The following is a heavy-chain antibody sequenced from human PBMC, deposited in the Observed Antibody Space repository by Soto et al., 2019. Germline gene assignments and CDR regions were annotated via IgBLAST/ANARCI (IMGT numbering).Heavy chain of an antibody. V-gene: IGHV1-18*01. CDR2: ISAYNGNT. J-gene: IGHJ4*02. D-gene: IGHD2-21*02. CDR1: GYTFTSYG. CDR3: ARTHIVVVTATPGLCDF. Sequence: QVQLVQSGAEVKKPGASVKVSCKASGYTFTSYGISWVRQAPGQGLEWMGWISAYNGNTNYAQKLQGRVTMTTDTSPSTAYMELRSLRSDDTAVYYCARTHIVVVTATPGLCDFWGQGTLVTVSS.